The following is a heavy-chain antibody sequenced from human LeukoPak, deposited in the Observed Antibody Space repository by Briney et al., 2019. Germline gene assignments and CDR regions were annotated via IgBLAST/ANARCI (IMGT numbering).Heavy chain of an antibody. V-gene: IGHV1-8*02. J-gene: IGHJ4*02. CDR3: ARVRDSSGSHYFDY. CDR2: MNPNRGNI. Sequence: ASVKVSCKASGGTFSSYAISWVRQATGQGLEWMGWMNPNRGNIGYAQKFQDRVTMTRSTSISTAYMELSSLRSEDTAVYYCARVRDSSGSHYFDYWGQGTLVTVSS. CDR1: GGTFSSYA. D-gene: IGHD6-19*01.